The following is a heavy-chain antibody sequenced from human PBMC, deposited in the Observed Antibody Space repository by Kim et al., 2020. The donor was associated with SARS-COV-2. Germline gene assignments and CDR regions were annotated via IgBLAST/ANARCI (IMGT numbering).Heavy chain of an antibody. D-gene: IGHD4-17*01. Sequence: GGSLRLSCAASGFTFSNAWMSWVRQAPGKGLEWVGRIKSKTDGGTTDYAAPVKGRFTISRDDSKNTPYLQMNSLKTEDTAVYYCTTDRRRSHYGDYQGRFDPWGQGTLVTVSS. CDR3: TTDRRRSHYGDYQGRFDP. J-gene: IGHJ5*02. CDR2: IKSKTDGGTT. V-gene: IGHV3-15*01. CDR1: GFTFSNAW.